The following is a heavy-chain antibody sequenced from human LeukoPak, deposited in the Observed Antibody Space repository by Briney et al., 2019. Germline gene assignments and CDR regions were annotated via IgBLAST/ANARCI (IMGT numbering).Heavy chain of an antibody. J-gene: IGHJ4*02. CDR1: GGSISGYY. V-gene: IGHV4-59*01. CDR3: ARTIHYDRIATYFDD. D-gene: IGHD3-22*01. CDR2: IYHSGST. Sequence: PSETLSLTCTVSGGSISGYYWSWIRQPPGKGLEWIGYIYHSGSTNYNPSLTSRLTISVDTSKTQFSLQLNSVTAADTAVYYCARTIHYDRIATYFDDWGRGTLVIVSS.